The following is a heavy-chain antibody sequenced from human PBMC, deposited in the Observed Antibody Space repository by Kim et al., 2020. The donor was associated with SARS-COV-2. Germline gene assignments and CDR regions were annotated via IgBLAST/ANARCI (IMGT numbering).Heavy chain of an antibody. CDR2: IYDRGST. V-gene: IGHV4-59*13. D-gene: IGHD2-8*01. CDR3: ARAPDVYAQFDY. Sequence: SETLSLTCTVSGGSISSYYWSWIRQPPGKGLEWIGYIYDRGSTNYNPSLKSRVTISVDTSKNQFSLKLSSVPAADTAVYYCARAPDVYAQFDYWGQGTLVTVSS. CDR1: GGSISSYY. J-gene: IGHJ4*02.